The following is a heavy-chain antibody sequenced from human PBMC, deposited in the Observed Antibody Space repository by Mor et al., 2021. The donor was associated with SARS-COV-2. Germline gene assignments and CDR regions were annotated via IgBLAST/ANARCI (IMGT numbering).Heavy chain of an antibody. Sequence: DYAAPVKGRFTISRDDSKNTLYLQMNSLKTEDTAVYYCTTLRIATRPYSWYFDLWGRGTLVTVSS. CDR3: TTLRIATRPYSWYFDL. J-gene: IGHJ2*01. V-gene: IGHV3-15*01. D-gene: IGHD6-6*01.